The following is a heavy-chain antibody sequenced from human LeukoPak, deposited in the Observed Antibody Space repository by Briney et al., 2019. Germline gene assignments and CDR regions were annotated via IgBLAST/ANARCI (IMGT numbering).Heavy chain of an antibody. V-gene: IGHV5-51*01. CDR3: ARHLSLAAAGTPDWFDP. J-gene: IGHJ5*02. Sequence: GESLKISCKGSGYSFTSYWIAWVRQMPGKGLELMGIIYPGDSNTKYSPSFQGQVTISADKSISTAYLQWSSLKASDTAMYYCARHLSLAAAGTPDWFDPWGQGTLVTVSS. CDR1: GYSFTSYW. D-gene: IGHD6-13*01. CDR2: IYPGDSNT.